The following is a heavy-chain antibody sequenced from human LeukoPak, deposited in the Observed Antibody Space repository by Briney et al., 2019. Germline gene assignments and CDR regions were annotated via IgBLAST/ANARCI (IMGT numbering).Heavy chain of an antibody. V-gene: IGHV3-7*01. CDR1: GFTVSNND. CDR3: ARLLGLDY. D-gene: IGHD2-15*01. Sequence: GGSLRLSCAASGFTVSNNDMNWVRQAPGKGLEWVANIKQDGSEKYYVDSVKGRFTISRDNAKNSLYLQMNSLRAEDTAVYYCARLLGLDYWGQGTLVTVSS. J-gene: IGHJ4*02. CDR2: IKQDGSEK.